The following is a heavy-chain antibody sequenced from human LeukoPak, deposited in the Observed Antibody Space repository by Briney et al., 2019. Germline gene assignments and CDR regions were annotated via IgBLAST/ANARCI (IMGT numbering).Heavy chain of an antibody. D-gene: IGHD6-19*01. CDR2: ISDSGANT. CDR1: GFTFSTYA. CDR3: AKSMTLQWRGFFDL. V-gene: IGHV3-23*01. Sequence: GGSLRLSCAASGFTFSTYAMSWVRQAPGKGLEWVSTISDSGANTYYADSVRGRFTISRDNSKNTLYLQKNSLRADDTAIYYCAKSMTLQWRGFFDLWGRGTHVTISS. J-gene: IGHJ2*01.